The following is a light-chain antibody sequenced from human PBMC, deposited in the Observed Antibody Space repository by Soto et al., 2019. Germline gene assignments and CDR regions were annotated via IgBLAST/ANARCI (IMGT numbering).Light chain of an antibody. J-gene: IGKJ4*01. CDR1: QSVITY. Sequence: ESVLTQSPGTLSLSPGERATLSCRASQSVITYLAWYQQKPGQAPRLLIYGASSRATGIPDRFSGSGSWTDFTLTISRLEPEDVAVYYCQQYGSTPLTFGGGTTVEIK. CDR2: GAS. V-gene: IGKV3-20*01. CDR3: QQYGSTPLT.